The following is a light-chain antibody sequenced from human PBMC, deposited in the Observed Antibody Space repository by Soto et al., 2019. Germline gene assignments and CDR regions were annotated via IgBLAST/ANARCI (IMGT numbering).Light chain of an antibody. CDR3: QQYGDSPLT. J-gene: IGKJ3*01. V-gene: IGKV3-20*01. CDR2: GAS. Sequence: EIVLTQSPGTLSLSPGERATLSCRASQTINSRDLAWYQQRPGQAPRLLLYGASTRAAAVPDRFTGSGSGTDFALTISRLEPEDFGVYYCQQYGDSPLTSGPGTKVDIK. CDR1: QTINSRD.